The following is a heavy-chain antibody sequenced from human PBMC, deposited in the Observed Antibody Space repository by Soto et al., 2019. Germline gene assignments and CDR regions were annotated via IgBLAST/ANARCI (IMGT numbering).Heavy chain of an antibody. J-gene: IGHJ6*02. Sequence: QVQVVESGGGVVQPGRSLRLSCAASGFTFSSFGMHWVRQAPGKGLEWVSRIWYDGSKKSYGDSVKGRFTISRDNSRNTVYLQLNSLRADDTAVYYCARDASYYSLWSGYYPSRNGMDVWGQGTTVTVS. CDR2: IWYDGSKK. CDR3: ARDASYYSLWSGYYPSRNGMDV. CDR1: GFTFSSFG. D-gene: IGHD3-3*01. V-gene: IGHV3-33*01.